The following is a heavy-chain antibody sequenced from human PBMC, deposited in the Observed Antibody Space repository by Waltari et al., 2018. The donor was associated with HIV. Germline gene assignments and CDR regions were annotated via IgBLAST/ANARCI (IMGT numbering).Heavy chain of an antibody. V-gene: IGHV5-51*01. CDR3: ARHVRVLQPTVAIGGMDV. Sequence: EVHLEQSGAEVKKPGESRKISCKASGYTCTSYWLGWGRQMPGKGLEWMGIIYPGDSDTGYSPSFQGHVTISADKSITTVYLQWSTLKASDTAIYYCARHVRVLQPTVAIGGMDVWGQGTSVTVSS. J-gene: IGHJ6*02. D-gene: IGHD2-21*01. CDR2: IYPGDSDT. CDR1: GYTCTSYW.